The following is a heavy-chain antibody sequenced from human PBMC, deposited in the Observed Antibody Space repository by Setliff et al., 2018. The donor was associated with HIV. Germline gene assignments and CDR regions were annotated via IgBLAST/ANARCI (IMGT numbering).Heavy chain of an antibody. J-gene: IGHJ4*02. CDR3: ARSLREYSYGSPDY. D-gene: IGHD5-18*01. CDR2: INAGTGNT. V-gene: IGHV1-3*01. Sequence: ASVKVSCKASGYRFTGFAIHWVRQAPGQRFEWVGWINAGTGNTKYSQKFQDRVTISRDIHANTAYMELSSLRSEDTAIHYCARSLREYSYGSPDYWGPGTLVTVSS. CDR1: GYRFTGFA.